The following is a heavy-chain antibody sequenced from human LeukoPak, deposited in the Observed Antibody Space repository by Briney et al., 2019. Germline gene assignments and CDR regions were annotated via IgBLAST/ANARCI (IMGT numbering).Heavy chain of an antibody. CDR3: ATTVTTPASMDY. Sequence: GGSLRLSCAASGFTVSSNYMSWVRQAPGKGLEWVSVIYSGGSTYCTDSVKGRFTISRDNSKNTLYLQMNSLRAEDTAVYYCATTVTTPASMDYWGQGTLVTVSS. CDR2: IYSGGST. CDR1: GFTVSSNY. J-gene: IGHJ4*02. V-gene: IGHV3-53*01. D-gene: IGHD4-17*01.